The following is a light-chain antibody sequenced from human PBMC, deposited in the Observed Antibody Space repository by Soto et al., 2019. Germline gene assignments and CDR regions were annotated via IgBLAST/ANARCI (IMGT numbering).Light chain of an antibody. CDR2: WAS. CDR1: QSVLYSSNNKNY. CDR3: QQYYNTPFT. J-gene: IGKJ3*01. Sequence: DIVMTQSPDSLAVSLGERATINCKSSQSVLYSSNNKNYLAWYQQKPGQPPNLLIYWASTRESGVPDRFSGSGSGTDFTLTISSLQAEDVAVYYCQQYYNTPFTFGPGTQVDIK. V-gene: IGKV4-1*01.